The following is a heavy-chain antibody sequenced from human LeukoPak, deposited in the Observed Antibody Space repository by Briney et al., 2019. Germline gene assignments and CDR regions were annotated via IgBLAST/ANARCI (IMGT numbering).Heavy chain of an antibody. D-gene: IGHD6-19*01. V-gene: IGHV4-34*01. CDR3: ARDTVAGTSSDAFDI. CDR1: GRLFSLHY. Sequence: SETLSLTCTVYGRLFSLHYWRWTRQPPGKGLEWIGEINHSGSTNYNPSLKSRVTISVDTSKNQFSLKLSSVTAADKAVYYCARDTVAGTSSDAFDIWGQGTMVTVSS. CDR2: INHSGST. J-gene: IGHJ3*02.